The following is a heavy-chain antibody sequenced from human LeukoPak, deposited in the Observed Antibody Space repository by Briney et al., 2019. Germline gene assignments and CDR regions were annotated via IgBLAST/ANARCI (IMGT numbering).Heavy chain of an antibody. V-gene: IGHV3-33*08. J-gene: IGHJ4*02. CDR2: LWYDGSNK. D-gene: IGHD2-15*01. CDR3: ARDCSGGSCLDY. CDR1: GFTFSTHG. Sequence: PGGSLRLSCAASGFTFSTHGMHWVRQAPGKGLEWVAILWYDGSNKYYADSVEGRFTISRDNSKNTLYLQMNSLRAEDTAVYYCARDCSGGSCLDYWGQGTLVTVSS.